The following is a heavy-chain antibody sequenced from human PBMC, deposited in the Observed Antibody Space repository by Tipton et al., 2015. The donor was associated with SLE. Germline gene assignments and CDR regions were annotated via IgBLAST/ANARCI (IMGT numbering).Heavy chain of an antibody. CDR2: ISVYNGDI. J-gene: IGHJ6*02. CDR1: GYIFTDYG. Sequence: QSGPEVKNPGASVMVSCKASGYIFTDYGFSWVRQAPGQGLEWMGWISVYNGDIKYAHKYQGRVTMTTDPSTTTAYMELRSLRPDDTAVYYCARGAAAGTLGYSYGLNVWGQGTTVTVSS. D-gene: IGHD6-13*01. V-gene: IGHV1-18*01. CDR3: ARGAAAGTLGYSYGLNV.